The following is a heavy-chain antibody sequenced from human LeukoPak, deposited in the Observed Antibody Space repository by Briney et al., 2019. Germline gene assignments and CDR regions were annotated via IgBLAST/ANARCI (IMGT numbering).Heavy chain of an antibody. CDR2: INHSGST. Sequence: ASQSRSLTCAVYGGSFSGYYWRWIRQPPGGGRAWIGEINHSGSTNYNPSLKSRVTISVDTSTNQFSLKLNSVTAADTAVYYCAKSNGYGLIDIWGQGTMVTVSS. CDR3: AKSNGYGLIDI. V-gene: IGHV4-34*01. D-gene: IGHD3-22*01. CDR1: GGSFSGYY. J-gene: IGHJ3*02.